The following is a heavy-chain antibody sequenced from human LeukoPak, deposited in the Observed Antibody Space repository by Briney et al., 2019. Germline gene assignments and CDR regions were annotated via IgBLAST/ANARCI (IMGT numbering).Heavy chain of an antibody. J-gene: IGHJ6*02. CDR2: IYYSGST. V-gene: IGHV4-39*07. CDR1: GGSISSSSYY. CDR3: ARVPYYYYYGMDV. Sequence: PSETLSLTCTVSGGSISSSSYYWGRIRQPEGKGLEWIGSIYYSGSTYYNPSLKSRVTISVDTSKNQFSLKLSSVTAADTAVYYCARVPYYYYYGMDVWGQGTTVTVSS.